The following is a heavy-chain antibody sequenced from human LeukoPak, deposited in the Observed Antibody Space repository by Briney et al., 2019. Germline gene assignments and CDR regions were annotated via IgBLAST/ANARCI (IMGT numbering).Heavy chain of an antibody. V-gene: IGHV1-69*04. CDR1: GGTFSSYA. Sequence: SVKVSCKASGGTFSSYAISWVRQAPGQGLEWMGRIIPILGIANYAQKFQGRVTITADKSTSTAYMELSSLRSEDTAVYYCARAPYGDYSFDYWGQGPLVTVSS. J-gene: IGHJ4*02. CDR3: ARAPYGDYSFDY. CDR2: IIPILGIA. D-gene: IGHD4-17*01.